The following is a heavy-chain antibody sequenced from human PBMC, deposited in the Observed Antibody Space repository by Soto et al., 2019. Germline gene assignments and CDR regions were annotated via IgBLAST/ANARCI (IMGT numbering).Heavy chain of an antibody. CDR2: IRSKAYGGTT. D-gene: IGHD3-3*01. V-gene: IGHV3-49*04. Sequence: GGSLRLSCTASGFTFGDYAMSWVRQAPGEGLEWVGFIRSKAYGGTTEYAASVKGRFTISRDDSKSIAYLQMNSLKTEDTAVYYCTRDLYDFWSGYYYFDYWGQGTLVTVSS. CDR3: TRDLYDFWSGYYYFDY. CDR1: GFTFGDYA. J-gene: IGHJ4*02.